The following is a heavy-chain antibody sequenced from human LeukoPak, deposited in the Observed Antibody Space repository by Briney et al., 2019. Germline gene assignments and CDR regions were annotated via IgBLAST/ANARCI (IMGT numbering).Heavy chain of an antibody. V-gene: IGHV4-34*01. CDR1: GGSFSGYY. J-gene: IGHJ4*02. CDR2: INHSGST. CDR3: ARALSYFDY. Sequence: SETLSLTCAVYGGSFSGYYWSWIRQPPGKGLEWIGEINHSGSTNYNPSLKSRVTISVDTSKNQFSLKLSSVTAADTAVYYCARALSYFDYWGQGTLVTVSS.